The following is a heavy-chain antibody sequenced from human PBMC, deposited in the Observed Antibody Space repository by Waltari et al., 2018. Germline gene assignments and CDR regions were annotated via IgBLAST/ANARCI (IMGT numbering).Heavy chain of an antibody. CDR3: VAAPYYYYYMDV. V-gene: IGHV3-73*02. D-gene: IGHD2-15*01. CDR1: GFTFSGSA. J-gene: IGHJ6*03. Sequence: EVQLVESGVGLVQPGGSLKLSCAASGFTFSGSAMHWVRQASGKGLEWVGRIRSKANSYATAYAASVKGRFTISRDDSKNTAYLQMNSLKTEDTAVYYCVAAPYYYYYMDVWGKGTTVTISS. CDR2: IRSKANSYAT.